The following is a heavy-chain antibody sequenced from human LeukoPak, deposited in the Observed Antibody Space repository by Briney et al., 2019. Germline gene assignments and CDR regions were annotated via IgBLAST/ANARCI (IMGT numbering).Heavy chain of an antibody. D-gene: IGHD3-3*01. CDR2: IKSKTDGGTT. CDR3: TTDDGYDFWSGYYNY. V-gene: IGHV3-15*01. CDR1: GFTFSNAW. Sequence: GGSLRLSCAASGFTFSNAWMSWVRQAPGKGLEWVGRIKSKTDGGTTDYAALVKGRFTISRDDSKNTLYLQMNSLKTEDTAVYYCTTDDGYDFWSGYYNYWGQGTLVTVSS. J-gene: IGHJ4*02.